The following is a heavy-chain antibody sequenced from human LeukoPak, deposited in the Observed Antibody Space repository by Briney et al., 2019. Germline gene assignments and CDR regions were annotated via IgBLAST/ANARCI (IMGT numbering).Heavy chain of an antibody. J-gene: IGHJ6*03. Sequence: GGSLRLSCAASGFTFSSYGMHWVRQAPGKGLEWVAVIWYDGSNKYYADSVKGRFTISRDNSKNTLYLQMNSLRAEDTAVYYCAKSRDRNYYYYYVDVWGKGTTVTVSS. D-gene: IGHD6-13*01. CDR1: GFTFSSYG. V-gene: IGHV3-33*06. CDR2: IWYDGSNK. CDR3: AKSRDRNYYYYYVDV.